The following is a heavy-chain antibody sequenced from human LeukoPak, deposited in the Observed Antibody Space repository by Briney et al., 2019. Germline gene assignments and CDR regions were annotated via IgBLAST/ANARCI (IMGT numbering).Heavy chain of an antibody. CDR3: ARDRWVGGSDY. D-gene: IGHD2-15*01. CDR1: GFTFSSYS. CDR2: ISSSSSYI. Sequence: GGSLRLSCAASGFTFSSYSLNWVRQAPGKGLEWVSSISSSSSYIYYADSVKGRFTISRDNAKNSLYLQMNSLRAEDTAVYYCARDRWVGGSDYWGQGTLVTVSS. V-gene: IGHV3-21*01. J-gene: IGHJ4*02.